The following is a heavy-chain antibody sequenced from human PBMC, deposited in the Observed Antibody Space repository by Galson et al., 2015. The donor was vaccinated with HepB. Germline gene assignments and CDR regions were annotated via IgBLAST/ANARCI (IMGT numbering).Heavy chain of an antibody. Sequence: SVKVSCKASGYTFTSNGFSWVRQAPGQGLEWMGWISVYNGNTNYAQKFQGRVMMTTETSTSTAYMELRSLRSDDTAVYYCARDGHVMDRGVTNYYYYGMDVWGQGTTVTVSS. J-gene: IGHJ6*02. CDR2: ISVYNGNT. V-gene: IGHV1-18*04. CDR1: GYTFTSNG. D-gene: IGHD3-10*01. CDR3: ARDGHVMDRGVTNYYYYGMDV.